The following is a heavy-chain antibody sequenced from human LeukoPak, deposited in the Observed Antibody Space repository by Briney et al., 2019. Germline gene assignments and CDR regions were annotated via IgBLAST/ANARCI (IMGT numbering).Heavy chain of an antibody. CDR3: ARTVTTASGLVSSVNWFDP. CDR2: IIPIFGVA. V-gene: IGHV1-69*04. Sequence: SVKVSCKASGGTFSSYAISWVRQAPGQGLEWMGRIIPIFGVANYAQKFQGRVTITADKSTSTAYMELSSLRSEDTAVYYCARTVTTASGLVSSVNWFDPWGQGTLVTVSS. J-gene: IGHJ5*02. D-gene: IGHD4-17*01. CDR1: GGTFSSYA.